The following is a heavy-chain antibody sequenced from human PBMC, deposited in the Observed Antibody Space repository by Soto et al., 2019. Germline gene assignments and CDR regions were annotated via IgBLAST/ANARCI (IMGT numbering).Heavy chain of an antibody. Sequence: VGSLRLSCAASGFTFSSYGMPWVRQAPGKGLSWVAVIWYDGSNKYYADSVKGRFTISRDNSKNTLYLQMNSLRAEDTAVYYCARDELLTYYDILTGYSPGGMDVWGQGTTVTVSS. CDR3: ARDELLTYYDILTGYSPGGMDV. V-gene: IGHV3-33*01. J-gene: IGHJ6*02. CDR2: IWYDGSNK. CDR1: GFTFSSYG. D-gene: IGHD3-9*01.